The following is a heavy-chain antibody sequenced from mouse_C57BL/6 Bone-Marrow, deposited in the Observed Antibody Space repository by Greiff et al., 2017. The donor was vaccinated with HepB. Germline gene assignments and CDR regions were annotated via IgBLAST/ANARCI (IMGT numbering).Heavy chain of an antibody. D-gene: IGHD1-1*01. V-gene: IGHV5-4*01. CDR2: ISDGGSYT. CDR3: ARDDGSSYDWYFDV. J-gene: IGHJ1*03. CDR1: GFTFSSYA. Sequence: EVKLMESGGGLVKPGGSLKLSCAASGFTFSSYAMSWVRQTPEKRLEWVATISDGGSYTYYPDNVKGRFTISRDNAKNNQYLQRCHLKSEDTAMYYCARDDGSSYDWYFDVWGTGTTVTGSS.